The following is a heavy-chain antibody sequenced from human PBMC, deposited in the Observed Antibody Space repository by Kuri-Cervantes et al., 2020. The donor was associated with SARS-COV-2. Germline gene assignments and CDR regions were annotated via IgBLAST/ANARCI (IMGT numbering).Heavy chain of an antibody. V-gene: IGHV3-11*04. D-gene: IGHD7-27*01. CDR3: ARESGVDWGSDAFDI. J-gene: IGHJ3*02. Sequence: GESLKISCAASGFTFSDYYMSWIRQAPGKGLEWVSYISSSSSTIYYADSVKGRFTIPRDNAKNSLYLQMNSLRAEDTAVYYCARESGVDWGSDAFDIWGQGTMVTVSS. CDR2: ISSSSSTI. CDR1: GFTFSDYY.